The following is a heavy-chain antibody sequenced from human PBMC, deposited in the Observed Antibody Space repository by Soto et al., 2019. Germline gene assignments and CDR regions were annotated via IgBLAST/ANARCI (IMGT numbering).Heavy chain of an antibody. CDR3: ARDHHRYSGYDYVDY. D-gene: IGHD5-12*01. CDR2: ISGSGGST. V-gene: IGHV3-23*01. CDR1: GFTFSSYA. J-gene: IGHJ4*02. Sequence: GGSLRLSCAASGFTFSSYAMSWVRQAPGKGLEWVSAISGSGGSTHYADSVKGRFTISRDNAKNSLYLQMNSLRAEDTAVYYCARDHHRYSGYDYVDYWGQGTLVTVSS.